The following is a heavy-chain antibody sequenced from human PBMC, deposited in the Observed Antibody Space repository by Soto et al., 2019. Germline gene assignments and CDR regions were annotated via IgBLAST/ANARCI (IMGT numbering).Heavy chain of an antibody. CDR1: GFTFSTYN. CDR3: TTDLLVRGEGGIFDF. Sequence: EVQLVESGGGLVQPGGSLRLSCAASGFTFSTYNMNWLRQAPGKGLEWVAHINSGSSPTYYADSVKGRFTISRDNAKNSLYLQMNSLRDEDTAIYYCTTDLLVRGEGGIFDFWGQGTLVAVSS. J-gene: IGHJ4*02. V-gene: IGHV3-48*02. CDR2: INSGSSPT. D-gene: IGHD2-21*01.